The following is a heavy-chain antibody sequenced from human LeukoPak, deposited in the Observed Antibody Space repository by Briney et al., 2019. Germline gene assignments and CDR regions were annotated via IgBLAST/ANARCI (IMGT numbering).Heavy chain of an antibody. CDR2: INHSGNT. CDR1: GGSFSGYY. Sequence: SETLSLTCAVYGGSFSGYYWSWIRQPPGKGLEWIGEINHSGNTNYNPSLKSRVTISVDTSKNQFSLKLSSVTAADTAAYYCATLTRGYYYGSGSYNYWGQGTLVTVSS. D-gene: IGHD3-10*01. CDR3: ATLTRGYYYGSGSYNY. V-gene: IGHV4-34*01. J-gene: IGHJ4*02.